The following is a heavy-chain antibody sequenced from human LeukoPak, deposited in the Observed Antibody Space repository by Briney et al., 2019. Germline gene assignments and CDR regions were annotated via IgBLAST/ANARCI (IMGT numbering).Heavy chain of an antibody. J-gene: IGHJ4*02. Sequence: GGSLRLSCAASGFTFSDHYMDWVRQAPGKGLEWVGRTRNKANSYTTEYAASVKGRFTISRDDSKNSLYLQMNSLRTEDTAVYYCASRGAGYSGYDSFDYWGQGTLVTVSS. CDR2: TRNKANSYTT. CDR3: ASRGAGYSGYDSFDY. D-gene: IGHD5-12*01. V-gene: IGHV3-72*01. CDR1: GFTFSDHY.